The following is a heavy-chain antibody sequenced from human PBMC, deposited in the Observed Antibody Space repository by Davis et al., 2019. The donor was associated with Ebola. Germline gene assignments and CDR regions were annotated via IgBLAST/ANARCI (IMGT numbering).Heavy chain of an antibody. CDR1: GFTFSSYS. CDR3: ARLRGSGYYTSMYYFDY. CDR2: ISSSSSTI. V-gene: IGHV3-48*02. Sequence: LSLTCAASGFTFSSYSMNWVRQAPGKGLEWVSYISSSSSTIYYADSVKGRFTISRDNAKNSLYLQMNSLRDEDTAVYYCARLRGSGYYTSMYYFDYWGQGTLVTVSS. J-gene: IGHJ4*02. D-gene: IGHD3-3*01.